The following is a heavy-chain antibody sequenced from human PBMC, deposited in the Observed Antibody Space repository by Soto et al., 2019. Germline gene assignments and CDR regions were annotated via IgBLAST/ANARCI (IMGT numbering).Heavy chain of an antibody. CDR1: GYTFTSYG. V-gene: IGHV1-18*01. Sequence: QVQLVQSGAEVKKPGASVKVSCKASGYTFTSYGVSWVRQAPGQGLEWMGWIGAFNGDTNYAQKFQGSVTMTTDTPTGTAYMELRSLTSDDTVVYYCARAYSLSVLTGAYWGQGTLVTVSS. J-gene: IGHJ4*02. CDR3: ARAYSLSVLTGAY. D-gene: IGHD2-21*01. CDR2: IGAFNGDT.